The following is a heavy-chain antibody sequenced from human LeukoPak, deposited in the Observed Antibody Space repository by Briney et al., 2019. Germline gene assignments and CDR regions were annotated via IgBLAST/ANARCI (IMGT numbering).Heavy chain of an antibody. Sequence: ASVKVSCKASGYTFTSYGISWVRQAPGQGLEWMGWISAYNGNTNYAQKLQGRVTMTTDTSTSTAYMELRSLRSDDTAVYYCARVRITMVRGAPGYYYYGMDVWGRGTTVTVSS. CDR3: ARVRITMVRGAPGYYYYGMDV. V-gene: IGHV1-18*01. CDR1: GYTFTSYG. J-gene: IGHJ6*02. D-gene: IGHD3-10*01. CDR2: ISAYNGNT.